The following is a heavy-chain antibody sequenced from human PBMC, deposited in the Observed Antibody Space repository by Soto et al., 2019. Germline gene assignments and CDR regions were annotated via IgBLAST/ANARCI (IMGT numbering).Heavy chain of an antibody. Sequence: QVQLQESGPGLVKPSETLSLTCTVSGASISGYYWSWIRKSAGKGLEWIGRIYATGTTDYNPSLKSRVMMSVDTSKKRFSPKLRGVSAADTAVYYCVRDGTKTLRDWFDPWGQGISVTVSS. D-gene: IGHD1-1*01. CDR2: IYATGTT. CDR3: VRDGTKTLRDWFDP. J-gene: IGHJ5*02. CDR1: GASISGYY. V-gene: IGHV4-4*07.